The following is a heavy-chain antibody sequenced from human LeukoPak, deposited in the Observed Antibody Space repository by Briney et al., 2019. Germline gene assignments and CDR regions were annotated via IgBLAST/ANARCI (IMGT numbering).Heavy chain of an antibody. D-gene: IGHD3-10*01. CDR2: MNPNSGNT. CDR3: ATDNYGSGTPTFDY. Sequence: ASVKVSCKASGYTFTSYDINWVRQATGQGLEWMGWMNPNSGNTGYAQKFQGRVTMTEDTSTDTAYMELSSLRSEDTAVYYCATDNYGSGTPTFDYWGQGTLVTVSS. J-gene: IGHJ4*02. CDR1: GYTFTSYD. V-gene: IGHV1-8*01.